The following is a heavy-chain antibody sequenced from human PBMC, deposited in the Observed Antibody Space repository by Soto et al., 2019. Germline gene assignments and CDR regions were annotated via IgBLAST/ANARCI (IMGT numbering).Heavy chain of an antibody. CDR1: GYTFTHYY. CDR3: ARPPFPGCINGVCYPCDH. J-gene: IGHJ4*02. V-gene: IGHV1-46*01. CDR2: INPSGSST. Sequence: QVQLVQSGAEVKKPGASVKVSCKASGYTFTHYYIHWVRQAPGQGLEWMGMINPSGSSTDYAQKFQGRVTMTTDTSTTTVYMELSSLRSDDTAVYYCARPPFPGCINGVCYPCDHWGQGTLVTVSS. D-gene: IGHD2-8*01.